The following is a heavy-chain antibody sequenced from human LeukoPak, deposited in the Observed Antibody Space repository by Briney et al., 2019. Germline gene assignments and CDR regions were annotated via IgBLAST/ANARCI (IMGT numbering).Heavy chain of an antibody. CDR1: GGSFSGYY. D-gene: IGHD6-13*01. V-gene: IGHV4-34*01. Sequence: PSETLSLTCAVYGGSFSGYYWSWIRQPPGKGLEWIGEINHSGSTNYNPSLKRRGTISVDTSTNQFSLKLSSVTAADTAVYYCARGKQQLSFYYYYYYMDVWGKGTTVTVSS. J-gene: IGHJ6*03. CDR2: INHSGST. CDR3: ARGKQQLSFYYYYYYMDV.